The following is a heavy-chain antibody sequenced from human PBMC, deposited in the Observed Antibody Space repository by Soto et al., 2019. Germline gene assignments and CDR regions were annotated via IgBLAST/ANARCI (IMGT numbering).Heavy chain of an antibody. CDR1: GGSISSSSYY. V-gene: IGHV4-39*07. Sequence: PSETLSLTCTVSGGSISSSSYYWGWIRQPPGKGLEWIGSIFYSGSTYYNPSLKSRVTMSVDTSKIQFSLKLSSVTAADTAVYYCARVCGGDCHNGMDVWGQGTTVTVSS. CDR2: IFYSGST. J-gene: IGHJ6*02. CDR3: ARVCGGDCHNGMDV. D-gene: IGHD2-21*02.